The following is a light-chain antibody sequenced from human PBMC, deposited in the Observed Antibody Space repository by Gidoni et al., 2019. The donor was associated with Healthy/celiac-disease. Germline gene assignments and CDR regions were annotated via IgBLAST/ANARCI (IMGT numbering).Light chain of an antibody. Sequence: DIQMTQSPSTLSASVGDRVTITCRASQSISSWLAWYQKKPGKAPKLLIYKASSLESGVPSRFSGSGSRTEFTLTISSLQPDDFATYYCQQYNSYSTFGQGTKLEIK. CDR1: QSISSW. J-gene: IGKJ2*01. CDR2: KAS. V-gene: IGKV1-5*03. CDR3: QQYNSYST.